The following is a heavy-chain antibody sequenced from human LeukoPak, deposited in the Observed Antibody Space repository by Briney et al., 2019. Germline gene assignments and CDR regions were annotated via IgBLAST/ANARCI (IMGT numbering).Heavy chain of an antibody. CDR3: ARVGVLSSSWLLY. V-gene: IGHV3-48*03. J-gene: IGHJ4*02. Sequence: SGGSLRLSCAASGFTFSTFAMIWVRQPPGKGLEWVSSISSGGATIYYADSVKGRFTISRDNAKNSLYLQMNSLRAEDTAVYYCARVGVLSSSWLLYWGQGTLVTVSS. CDR1: GFTFSTFA. D-gene: IGHD6-13*01. CDR2: ISSGGATI.